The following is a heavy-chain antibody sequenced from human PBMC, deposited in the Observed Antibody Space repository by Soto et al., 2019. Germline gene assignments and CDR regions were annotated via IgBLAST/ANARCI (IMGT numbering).Heavy chain of an antibody. J-gene: IGHJ4*02. CDR3: ATGTGWLTDD. D-gene: IGHD6-19*01. V-gene: IGHV4-59*08. Sequence: QVQLQQSGPGLVRPSETLSLTCTVSSGSISNHYLNWIRQTPGKGLEWIGYIHYSGSTNYNPPPKSRITISVDTSKNQFSLKMDSVTASDTAVYYCATGTGWLTDDWGQGTLVTVSS. CDR2: IHYSGST. CDR1: SGSISNHY.